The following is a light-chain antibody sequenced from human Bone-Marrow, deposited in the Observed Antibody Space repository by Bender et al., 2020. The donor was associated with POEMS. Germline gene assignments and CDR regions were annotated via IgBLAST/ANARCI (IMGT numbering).Light chain of an antibody. Sequence: QSALTQPASVSESPGQSITISCAGTSSDVGAYNYVSWYQQHPDRAPKLMIYEVRKRPSGVPDRFSGSKSGNTASLTVSGLQAEDEADYYCTSYAGSQTYVFGSGTKVTVL. CDR2: EVR. CDR3: TSYAGSQTYV. J-gene: IGLJ1*01. V-gene: IGLV2-8*01. CDR1: SSDVGAYNY.